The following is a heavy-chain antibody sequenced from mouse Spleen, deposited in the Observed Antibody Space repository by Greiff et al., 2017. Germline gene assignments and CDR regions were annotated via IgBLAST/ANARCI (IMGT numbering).Heavy chain of an antibody. J-gene: IGHJ1*01. CDR2: ISYDGSN. Sequence: ESGPGLVKPSQSLSLTCSVTGYSITSGYYWNWIRQFPGNKLEWMGYISYDGSNNYNPSLKNRISITRDTSKNQFFLKLNSVTTEDTATYYCARGGYYGSRSYWYFDVWGAGTTVTVSS. CDR1: GYSITSGYY. CDR3: ARGGYYGSRSYWYFDV. D-gene: IGHD1-1*01. V-gene: IGHV3-6*01.